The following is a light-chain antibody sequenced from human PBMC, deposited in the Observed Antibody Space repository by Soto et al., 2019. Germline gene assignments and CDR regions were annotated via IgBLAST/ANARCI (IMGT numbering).Light chain of an antibody. CDR2: DAS. CDR3: QQRSNWPPYT. CDR1: QSVSNY. Sequence: EIVLTQSPATLSLSPGERATLSCRASQSVSNYLVWYQQKPGQAPRLLIYDASDRATGIPARFSGSGSGTDSTLTISSLEPEDFAVYYCQQRSNWPPYTFGQGTKLEIK. V-gene: IGKV3-11*01. J-gene: IGKJ2*01.